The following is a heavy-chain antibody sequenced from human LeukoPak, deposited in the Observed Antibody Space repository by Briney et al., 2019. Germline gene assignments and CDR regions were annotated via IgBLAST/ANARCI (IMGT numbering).Heavy chain of an antibody. Sequence: SQTLALTCAISGDSVSSHSAAWNWIRQSPSRGLEWLGRTYYRSTWNNDYAVSVTSRITINPDTSKNQFSLQMKSVTPEDTAVYYCARSSSGWLNSWGQGTLVTVSS. J-gene: IGHJ4*02. CDR1: GDSVSSHSAA. CDR3: ARSSSGWLNS. CDR2: TYYRSTWNN. V-gene: IGHV6-1*01. D-gene: IGHD6-19*01.